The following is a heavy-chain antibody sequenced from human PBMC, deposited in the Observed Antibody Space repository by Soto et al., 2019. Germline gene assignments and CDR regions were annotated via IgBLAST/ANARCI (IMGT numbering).Heavy chain of an antibody. V-gene: IGHV1-8*01. CDR2: MNPNSGNT. J-gene: IGHJ6*02. Sequence: QVQLVQSGAEVKKPGASVKVSCKASGYTFTSYDINWVRQATGQGLEWMGWMNPNSGNTGYAQKFQGRVTRSRNTAISTAYMALSSLRSEDKDVYYWAREGVRGMDVWGQGTTVTGSS. CDR3: AREGVRGMDV. CDR1: GYTFTSYD. D-gene: IGHD3-16*01.